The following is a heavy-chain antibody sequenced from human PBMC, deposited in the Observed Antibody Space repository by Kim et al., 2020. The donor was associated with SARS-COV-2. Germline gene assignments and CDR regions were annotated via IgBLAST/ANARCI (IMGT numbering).Heavy chain of an antibody. CDR3: TRTYTRR. D-gene: IGHD1-26*01. CDR1: GFTFSNSA. J-gene: IGHJ1*01. V-gene: IGHV3-73*01. CDR2: IRSKGNDYTT. Sequence: GGSLRLSCVGSGFTFSNSAIHWPRQASGKGLEWVGRIRSKGNDYTTAYAASVKGRFTLSRDDSRDTAYLQMDSLKTEDTAVYYCTRTYTRRWGRGTLVTV.